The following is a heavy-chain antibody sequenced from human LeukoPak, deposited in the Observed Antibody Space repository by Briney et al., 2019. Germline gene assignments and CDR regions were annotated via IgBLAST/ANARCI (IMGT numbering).Heavy chain of an antibody. V-gene: IGHV1-18*01. Sequence: GASVKVSCKASGYTFTNYGISWVRQAPGQGLEWLGWISVYNGNTNYAQKFQGRVIMTTDTSTSTAYMELRSLTSDDTAVYYCATVDSESYFDYSGQGTLVTVSS. D-gene: IGHD1-26*01. CDR1: GYTFTNYG. J-gene: IGHJ4*02. CDR3: ATVDSESYFDY. CDR2: ISVYNGNT.